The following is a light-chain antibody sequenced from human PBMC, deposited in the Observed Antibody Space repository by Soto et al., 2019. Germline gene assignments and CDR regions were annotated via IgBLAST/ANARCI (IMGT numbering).Light chain of an antibody. CDR1: QGISSY. Sequence: AIRMTQSPSSFSASTGARVTITCRASQGISSYLAWYQQNPGKAPKLLIYAASTLQSGVPSRFSGSGSGTDFTLTISCLQSEDFATYYCQQYYSYPHTFGQGTKVEIK. V-gene: IGKV1-8*01. CDR3: QQYYSYPHT. J-gene: IGKJ1*01. CDR2: AAS.